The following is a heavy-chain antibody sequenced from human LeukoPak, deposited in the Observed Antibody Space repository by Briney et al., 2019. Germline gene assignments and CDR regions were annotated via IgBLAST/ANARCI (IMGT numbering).Heavy chain of an antibody. V-gene: IGHV4-34*01. Sequence: SETLSLTCAVYGGSFSGYYWSWIRQPPGKGLEWIGEINHSGSTNYSPSLKSRVTISVDTSKNQFSLKLSSVTAADTAVYYCARLEAANLAFDIWGQGTMVTVSS. D-gene: IGHD6-13*01. CDR2: INHSGST. CDR1: GGSFSGYY. J-gene: IGHJ3*02. CDR3: ARLEAANLAFDI.